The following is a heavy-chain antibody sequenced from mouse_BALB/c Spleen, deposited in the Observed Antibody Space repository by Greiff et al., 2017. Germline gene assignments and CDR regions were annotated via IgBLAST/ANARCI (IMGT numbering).Heavy chain of an antibody. CDR2: ISSGSSTI. D-gene: IGHD1-1*01. V-gene: IGHV5-17*02. J-gene: IGHJ2*01. Sequence: EVKVVESGGGLVQPGGSRKLSCAASGFTFSSFGMHWVRQAPEKGLEWVAYISSGSSTISYADTVKGRFTISRDNPKNTLFLQMTSLRSEDTAMYYCARSPFYYGSPFDYWGQGTTLTVSS. CDR1: GFTFSSFG. CDR3: ARSPFYYGSPFDY.